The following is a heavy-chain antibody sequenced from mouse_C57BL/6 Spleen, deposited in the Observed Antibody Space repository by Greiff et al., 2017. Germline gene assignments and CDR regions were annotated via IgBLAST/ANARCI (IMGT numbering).Heavy chain of an antibody. V-gene: IGHV1-55*01. CDR3: ARGRYSNYSGYAMDY. J-gene: IGHJ4*01. D-gene: IGHD2-5*01. Sequence: QVQLQQPGAELVKPGASVKMSCKASGYTFTSYWITWVKQRPGQGLEWIGDIYPGSGSTNYNEKFKSKATLTVDTSSSTAYMQLSSLTSEDSAVYYCARGRYSNYSGYAMDYWGQGTSVTVSS. CDR2: IYPGSGST. CDR1: GYTFTSYW.